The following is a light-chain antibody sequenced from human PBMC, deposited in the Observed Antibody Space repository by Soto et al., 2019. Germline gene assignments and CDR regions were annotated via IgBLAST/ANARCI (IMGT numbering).Light chain of an antibody. CDR2: DAS. V-gene: IGKV1-5*01. J-gene: IGKJ5*01. CDR1: QSVSGW. Sequence: DIQMTQSPSTLSASVGDTVTVTCRASQSVSGWLAWYQQKPGEAPKLLIYDASTLESGVPSRFSGSGSETEFTLTISRLQPDDFATYFCHSRAFGQGTRREIK. CDR3: HSRA.